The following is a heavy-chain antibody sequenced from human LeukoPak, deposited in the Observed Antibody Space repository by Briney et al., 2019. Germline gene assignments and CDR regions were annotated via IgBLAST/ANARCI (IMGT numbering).Heavy chain of an antibody. Sequence: SETLSLTCTVSGGSISGYYWNWIRQSPEKGLEWIGYIYHSGTINFNPSLKARVTMSVDTSKNQFSLKLSSVTAAGTAVYYCAKSRSLELQYFDTWGQGTLATVSS. D-gene: IGHD1-7*01. V-gene: IGHV4-59*01. CDR1: GGSISGYY. J-gene: IGHJ4*02. CDR3: AKSRSLELQYFDT. CDR2: IYHSGTI.